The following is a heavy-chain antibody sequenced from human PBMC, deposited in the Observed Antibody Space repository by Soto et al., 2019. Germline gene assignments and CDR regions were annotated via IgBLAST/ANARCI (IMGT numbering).Heavy chain of an antibody. J-gene: IGHJ4*02. Sequence: EVQLVESGGGLVKPGGSLRLSCAASGFTFSSYSMNWVRQAPGKGLEWVSSISSSSSYIYYADSVKGRFTISRDNAKNSLYLQMKSLRAEDTAVYYCTRVEWELLAFDYWGQGTLVTVSS. CDR1: GFTFSSYS. CDR3: TRVEWELLAFDY. D-gene: IGHD1-26*01. V-gene: IGHV3-21*01. CDR2: ISSSSSYI.